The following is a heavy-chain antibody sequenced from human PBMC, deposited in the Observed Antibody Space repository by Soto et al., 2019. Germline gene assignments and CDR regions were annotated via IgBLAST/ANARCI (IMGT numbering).Heavy chain of an antibody. CDR1: GFTFSSYG. Sequence: GGSLRLSCAASGFTFSSYGMHWVRQAPGKGLEWVAVISYDGSNKYYADSVKGRFTISRDNSKNTLYLQMNSLRTEDTAVYYCTTGDTIFLYGMDVWGQGTTVTVSS. V-gene: IGHV3-30*03. CDR2: ISYDGSNK. J-gene: IGHJ6*02. D-gene: IGHD3-9*01. CDR3: TTGDTIFLYGMDV.